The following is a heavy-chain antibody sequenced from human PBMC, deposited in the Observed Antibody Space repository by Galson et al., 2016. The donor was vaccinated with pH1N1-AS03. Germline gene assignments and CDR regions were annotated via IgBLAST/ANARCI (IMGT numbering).Heavy chain of an antibody. CDR1: GFTVSTYD. CDR2: IAAVGTT. J-gene: IGHJ6*04. D-gene: IGHD5-18*01. V-gene: IGHV3-13*01. CDR3: AVWGYISNTHGLDV. Sequence: SLRLSCAASGFTVSTYDMHWVRQSAGGGLEWVSLIAAVGTTEYAGSVKGRFTICRDNVKNSLYLQMNNLRAEDTALYYCAVWGYISNTHGLDVWGKGTTVTVSS.